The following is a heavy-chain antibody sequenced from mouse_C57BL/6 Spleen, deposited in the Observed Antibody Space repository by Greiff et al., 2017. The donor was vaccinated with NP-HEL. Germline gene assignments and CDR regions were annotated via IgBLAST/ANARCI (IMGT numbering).Heavy chain of an antibody. Sequence: VQLQQSGAELMKPGASVKLSCKATGYTFTGYWIEWVKQRPGHGLEWIGEILPGSGSTNYNEKFKGKATFTADPSSNTAYMQLSSLTTEDSAIYYCAKGPYDGYYPWFAYWGQGTLVTVSA. CDR3: AKGPYDGYYPWFAY. D-gene: IGHD2-3*01. CDR1: GYTFTGYW. J-gene: IGHJ3*01. V-gene: IGHV1-9*01. CDR2: ILPGSGST.